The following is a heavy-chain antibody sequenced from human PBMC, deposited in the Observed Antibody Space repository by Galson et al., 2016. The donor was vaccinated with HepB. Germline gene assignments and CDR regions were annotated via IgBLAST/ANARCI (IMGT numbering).Heavy chain of an antibody. J-gene: IGHJ6*02. CDR2: IGGRGGTT. CDR1: GFTFNSYG. V-gene: IGHV3-23*01. Sequence: SLRLSCAASGFTFNSYGMSWVRLAPGKGLEWVSGIGGRGGTTYYADSVEGRSTISRDNSKNTLYLQMKSLRAEDTAVYYCAKSTLGVTLESYYYGMDVWGQGTTVTVSS. D-gene: IGHD2-21*02. CDR3: AKSTLGVTLESYYYGMDV.